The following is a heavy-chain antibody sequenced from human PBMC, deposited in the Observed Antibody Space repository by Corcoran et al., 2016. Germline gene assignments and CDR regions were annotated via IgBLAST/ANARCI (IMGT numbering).Heavy chain of an antibody. CDR3: ARDRRHGVVSQPYYYYGMDV. V-gene: IGHV1-69*01. D-gene: IGHD3-3*01. Sequence: QVQLVQSGAEVKKPGSSVKVSCKASGGTFSSYAISWVRQAPGQGLEWMGGIIPIFGTANYAQKFQGRVTITADESKSTAYMELSSLRSEETAVYYGARDRRHGVVSQPYYYYGMDVWGQGTTVTVSS. J-gene: IGHJ6*02. CDR1: GGTFSSYA. CDR2: IIPIFGTA.